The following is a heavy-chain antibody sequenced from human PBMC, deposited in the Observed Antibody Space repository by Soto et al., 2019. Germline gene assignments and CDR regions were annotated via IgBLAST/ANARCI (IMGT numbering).Heavy chain of an antibody. CDR3: ASGPRGYVYYHGMDV. CDR2: IDTSGTT. CDR1: GGSISSYY. Sequence: QVQVQESGPGLVKPSETLSLTCTVSGGSISSYYVSWIRQSAGKGLEWIGRIDTSGTTNYNPSLKSRVTISVNESKSQYSLNLSAVTAAATAVYYCASGPRGYVYYHGMDVWGQVTTVTVSS. D-gene: IGHD3-16*01. V-gene: IGHV4-4*07. J-gene: IGHJ6*02.